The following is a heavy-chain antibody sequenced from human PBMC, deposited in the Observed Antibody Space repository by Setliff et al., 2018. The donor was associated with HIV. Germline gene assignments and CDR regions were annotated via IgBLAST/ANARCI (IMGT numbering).Heavy chain of an antibody. J-gene: IGHJ4*02. Sequence: PGGSLRLSCAASGFSVTNNYMMWVRQAPGKGLEWVAFIRHDGSNKYYADSVKGRFTISRDNSKNTLYLQMNSVRAEDMAVYFCAKTCSGYDWSVDYWGQGTLVTVSS. CDR3: AKTCSGYDWSVDY. D-gene: IGHD5-12*01. CDR2: IRHDGSNK. CDR1: GFSVTNNY. V-gene: IGHV3-30*02.